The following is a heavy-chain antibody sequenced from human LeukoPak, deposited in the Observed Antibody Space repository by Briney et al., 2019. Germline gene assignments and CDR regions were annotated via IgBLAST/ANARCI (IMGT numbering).Heavy chain of an antibody. CDR3: ARSLVGGPFDY. CDR2: ISWNSGSI. J-gene: IGHJ4*02. D-gene: IGHD2-21*01. CDR1: GFTFSSYA. Sequence: TGGSLRLSCAASGFTFSSYAMSWVRQAPGKGLEWVSGISWNSGSIGYADSVKGRFTISRDNAKNSLYLQMNSLRAEDTALYYCARSLVGGPFDYWGQGTLVTVSS. V-gene: IGHV3-9*01.